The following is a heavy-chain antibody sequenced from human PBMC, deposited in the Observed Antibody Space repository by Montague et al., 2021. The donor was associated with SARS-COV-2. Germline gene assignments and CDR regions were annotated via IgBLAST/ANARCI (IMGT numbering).Heavy chain of an antibody. CDR3: ARGGGDSADYYYYAMDV. CDR2: IYNNRST. Sequence: SETLSLTCTVSGGSISSYYWSWIRQPPGKGLQWIGYIYNNRSTNXNTSLKSRVTLSIDTSKNQFSLKLTSVTAADTAVYYCARGGGDSADYYYYAMDVWGQGTTVTVSS. J-gene: IGHJ6*02. D-gene: IGHD2-21*02. CDR1: GGSISSYY. V-gene: IGHV4-59*01.